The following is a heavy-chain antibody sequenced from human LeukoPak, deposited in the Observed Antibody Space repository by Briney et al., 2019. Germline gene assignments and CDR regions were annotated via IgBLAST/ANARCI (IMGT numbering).Heavy chain of an antibody. D-gene: IGHD3/OR15-3a*01. J-gene: IGHJ3*02. V-gene: IGHV3-74*01. CDR3: AKDFWTFIPYDAFDI. CDR2: IHSDGSST. Sequence: GGSLRLSCAASGFTFSNFWMHWVRQAPGKGLVWVSRIHSDGSSTSYADSVKGRFTISRDNSKNTLYLQMNSLRAEDTAVYYCAKDFWTFIPYDAFDIWGQGTMVTVSS. CDR1: GFTFSNFW.